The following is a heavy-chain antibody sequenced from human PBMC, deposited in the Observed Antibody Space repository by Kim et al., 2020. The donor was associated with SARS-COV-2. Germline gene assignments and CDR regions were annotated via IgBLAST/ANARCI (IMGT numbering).Heavy chain of an antibody. D-gene: IGHD3-3*01. V-gene: IGHV4-39*01. J-gene: IGHJ6*03. CDR2: ISYSGRT. Sequence: SETLSLTCTVSGGSISSNDYYWDWIRQPPGKGLEWIGSISYSGRTYYNPSLKSRVTISVDTSKNQFSLKLSSVTAAATGVYYCARGIFGVVIIPYYYYY. CDR1: GGSISSNDYY. CDR3: ARGIFGVVIIPYYYYY.